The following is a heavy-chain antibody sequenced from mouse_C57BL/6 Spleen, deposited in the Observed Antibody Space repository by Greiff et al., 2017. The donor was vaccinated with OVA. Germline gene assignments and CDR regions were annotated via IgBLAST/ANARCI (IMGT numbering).Heavy chain of an antibody. CDR2: IYPGDGDT. J-gene: IGHJ2*01. V-gene: IGHV1-80*01. CDR3: ARYEANFYYFDY. CDR1: GYAFSSYW. D-gene: IGHD2-3*01. Sequence: VQRVESGAELVKPGASVKISCKASGYAFSSYWMNWVKQRPGKGLEWIGQIYPGDGDTNYNGKFKGKATLTADKSSSTAYMQLSSLTSEDSAVYFCARYEANFYYFDYWGQGTTLTVSS.